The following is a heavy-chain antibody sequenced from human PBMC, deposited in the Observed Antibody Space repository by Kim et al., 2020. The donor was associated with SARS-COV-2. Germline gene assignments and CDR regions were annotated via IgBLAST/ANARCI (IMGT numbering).Heavy chain of an antibody. D-gene: IGHD6-6*01. CDR1: GYTFTTYG. CDR3: VRESQDTISSVVYFQH. CDR2: ISAYNGNT. Sequence: ASVKVSCKASGYTFTTYGISWVRQAPGQGLEWMGWISAYNGNTKYAQSLQGRVTMTTATSTSTAYMEVRSLRSDDTAVYYCVRESQDTISSVVYFQHWGQGTLVTVSS. V-gene: IGHV1-18*01. J-gene: IGHJ1*01.